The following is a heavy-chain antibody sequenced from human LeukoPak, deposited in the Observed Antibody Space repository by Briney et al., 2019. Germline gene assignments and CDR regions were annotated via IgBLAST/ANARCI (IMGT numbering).Heavy chain of an antibody. Sequence: SETLSLTCTVSGGSTSSSSYYWGWIRQPPGKGLEWIGSIYYSGSTYYNPSLKSRVTISVDTSKNQFSLKLSSVTAADTAVYYCATPPSIVVPAAMSPVDYWGQGTLVTVSS. D-gene: IGHD2-2*01. CDR1: GGSTSSSSYY. CDR2: IYYSGST. V-gene: IGHV4-39*01. CDR3: ATPPSIVVPAAMSPVDY. J-gene: IGHJ4*02.